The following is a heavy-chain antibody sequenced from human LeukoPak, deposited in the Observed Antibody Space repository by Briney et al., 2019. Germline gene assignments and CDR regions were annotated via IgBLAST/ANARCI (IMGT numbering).Heavy chain of an antibody. Sequence: NPSETLSLTCTVSGGSISSSSYYWGWIRQPPGKGLEWIGEINHSGSTNYNPSLKSRVTISVDTSKNQFSLKLSSVTAADTAVYYCARLGTYYDFWSGYYSYTPFDYWGQGTLVTVSS. J-gene: IGHJ4*02. D-gene: IGHD3-3*01. V-gene: IGHV4-39*07. CDR2: INHSGST. CDR1: GGSISSSSYY. CDR3: ARLGTYYDFWSGYYSYTPFDY.